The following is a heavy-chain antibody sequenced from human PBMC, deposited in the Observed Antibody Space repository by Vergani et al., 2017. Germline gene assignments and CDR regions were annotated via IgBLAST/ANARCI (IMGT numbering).Heavy chain of an antibody. D-gene: IGHD6-13*01. J-gene: IGHJ4*02. Sequence: EVQLVESGGGLVKPGGSLRLSCAASGCTSSSYWMHWVRQAPGKGLVWVSRINSDGSSTSYADSVKGRFTISRDNAKNTLYLQMNSLRAEDTAVYYCARSSSWYQKIQALFDYWGQGTLVTVSS. CDR2: INSDGSST. CDR1: GCTSSSYW. V-gene: IGHV3-74*02. CDR3: ARSSSWYQKIQALFDY.